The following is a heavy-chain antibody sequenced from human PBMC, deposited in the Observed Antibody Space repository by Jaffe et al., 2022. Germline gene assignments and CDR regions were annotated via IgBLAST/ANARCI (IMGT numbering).Heavy chain of an antibody. CDR3: VQRVSGDGPGWNEGVFDY. CDR1: GFSLTTTGVG. CDR2: IYWDNDK. J-gene: IGHJ4*02. V-gene: IGHV2-5*02. D-gene: IGHD2-21*01. Sequence: QITLKESGPTLVTPTETLTLTCTYSGFSLTTTGVGVGWVRQPPGETLEWLAVIYWDNDKRYSPSLKSRLSITKDTSKNQVVLTMTYMEPVDTATYFCVQRVSGDGPGWNEGVFDYWGQGVLVTVS.